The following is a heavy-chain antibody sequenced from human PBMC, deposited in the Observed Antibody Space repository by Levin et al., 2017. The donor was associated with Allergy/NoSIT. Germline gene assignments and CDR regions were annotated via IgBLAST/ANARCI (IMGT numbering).Heavy chain of an antibody. CDR1: GFTFSTYA. V-gene: IGHV3-30-3*01. D-gene: IGHD6-19*01. Sequence: GGSLRLSCAASGFTFSTYAMHWVRQAPGKGLEWVAVISYDGSNKYYADCVKGRITISRDNSKNTVYLQMNTLRDEDTAVYYCARDREWLVHIYPPSFDIWGQGTMVTVSS. CDR2: ISYDGSNK. J-gene: IGHJ3*02. CDR3: ARDREWLVHIYPPSFDI.